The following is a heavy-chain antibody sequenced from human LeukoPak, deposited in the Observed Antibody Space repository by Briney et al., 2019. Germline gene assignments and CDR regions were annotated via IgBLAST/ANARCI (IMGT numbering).Heavy chain of an antibody. CDR2: ISWDGGST. V-gene: IGHV3-43*01. Sequence: GGSLRLSCAASGFTFYDYTMHWVRQAPGKGLEWVSLISWDGGSTYYADSVKGRFTISRDNSKNSLYLQMNSLRTEDTALYYCAIISVGSSTSTSDAFDIWGQGTMVTVSS. J-gene: IGHJ3*02. CDR1: GFTFYDYT. D-gene: IGHD6-13*01. CDR3: AIISVGSSTSTSDAFDI.